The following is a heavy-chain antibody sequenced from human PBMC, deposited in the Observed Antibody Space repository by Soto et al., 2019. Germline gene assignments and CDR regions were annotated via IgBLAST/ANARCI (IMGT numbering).Heavy chain of an antibody. CDR2: ITPFNGNT. V-gene: IGHV1-45*02. Sequence: SVKVSCKASGYTFTYRYLHWVRQAPGQALEWMGWITPFNGNTNYAQKFQDRVTITRDRSMSTAYMELSSLRSEDTAMYYCARSGWELLSDAFEIWGQGTMVTVSS. D-gene: IGHD1-26*01. CDR3: ARSGWELLSDAFEI. CDR1: GYTFTYRY. J-gene: IGHJ3*02.